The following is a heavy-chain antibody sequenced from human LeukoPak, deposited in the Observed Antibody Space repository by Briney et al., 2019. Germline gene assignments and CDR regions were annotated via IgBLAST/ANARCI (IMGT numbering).Heavy chain of an antibody. J-gene: IGHJ3*02. V-gene: IGHV1-2*02. CDR2: INSETGGT. CDR3: ARAGGGYSSGWGAFDI. CDR1: GYTFTGYY. D-gene: IGHD5-18*01. Sequence: GASVKVSCKASGYTFTGYYIHWVRQAPGQGPEWMGWINSETGGTSYAQKFQGRVTMTRDTSISTASMELGRLRSDDTAVYYCARAGGGYSSGWGAFDIWGRGTLVTVSS.